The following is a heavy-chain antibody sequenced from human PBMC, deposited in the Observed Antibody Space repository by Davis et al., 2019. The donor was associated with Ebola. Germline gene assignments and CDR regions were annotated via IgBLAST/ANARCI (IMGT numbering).Heavy chain of an antibody. J-gene: IGHJ5*02. D-gene: IGHD5-18*01. CDR3: ARVREELWGNKWFDP. CDR1: GFTFSSYE. V-gene: IGHV3-48*03. CDR2: ISSSGSTI. Sequence: GESLKISCAASGFTFSSYEMNWVRQAPGKGLEWVSYISSSGSTIYYADSVKGRFTISRDNAKNSLYLQMNSLRAEDTAVYYCARVREELWGNKWFDPWGQGALVTVSS.